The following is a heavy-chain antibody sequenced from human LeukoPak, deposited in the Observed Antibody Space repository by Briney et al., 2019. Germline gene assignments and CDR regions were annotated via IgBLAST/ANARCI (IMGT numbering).Heavy chain of an antibody. CDR2: IDWDDDK. CDR3: ARIPGTYSGSYDYYYYYGMDV. Sequence: SGPTLVNPTQTLTLTCTFSGFSLSTSGMCVSWIRQPPGKALEWLARIDWDDDKYYSTSLKTRLTISKDTSKNQVVLTMTNMDPVDTATYYCARIPGTYSGSYDYYYYYGMDVWGQGTTVTVSS. CDR1: GFSLSTSGMC. V-gene: IGHV2-70*11. D-gene: IGHD1-26*01. J-gene: IGHJ6*02.